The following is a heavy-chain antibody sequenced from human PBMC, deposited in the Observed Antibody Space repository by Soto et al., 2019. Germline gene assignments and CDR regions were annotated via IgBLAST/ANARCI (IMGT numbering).Heavy chain of an antibody. Sequence: ASVKVSCKASGYTFTSYYMHWVRQAPGQGLEWMGIINPSGGSTSYAQKFQGRVTMTRDTSTSTVYMELSSLRSEDTAVYYCARVHPLDILTGYYPDEPPHYGMDVWGQGTTVTVSS. CDR1: GYTFTSYY. V-gene: IGHV1-46*01. CDR3: ARVHPLDILTGYYPDEPPHYGMDV. J-gene: IGHJ6*02. CDR2: INPSGGST. D-gene: IGHD3-9*01.